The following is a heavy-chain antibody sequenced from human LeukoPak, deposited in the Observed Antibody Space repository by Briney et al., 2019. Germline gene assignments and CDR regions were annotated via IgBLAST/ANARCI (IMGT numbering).Heavy chain of an antibody. D-gene: IGHD3-22*01. V-gene: IGHV3-23*05. Sequence: GGSLRLSCVASGFTFSDYAMNWVRQAPGKGLEWVSTFKTKYNQVYYAESVRGRFTISTDNSKNTVYLQMNSLRAEDTAVYYCAKDMELLYYYDSSGYIIDYWGQGTLVTVSS. CDR2: FKTKYNQV. J-gene: IGHJ4*02. CDR3: AKDMELLYYYDSSGYIIDY. CDR1: GFTFSDYA.